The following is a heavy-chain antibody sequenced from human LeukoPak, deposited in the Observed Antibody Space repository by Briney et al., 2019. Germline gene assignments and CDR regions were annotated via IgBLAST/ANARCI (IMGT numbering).Heavy chain of an antibody. CDR1: GFTFNRYA. D-gene: IGHD2-15*01. Sequence: GGSLRLSCAASGFTFNRYAMHWVRQAPGKGLEWVSTISGSGGSTYYADSVKGRFTISRDNAKNSLYLQMNSLRAEDTAVYYCARDHAATYYYYMDVWGKGTTVTVSS. V-gene: IGHV3-23*01. J-gene: IGHJ6*03. CDR3: ARDHAATYYYYMDV. CDR2: ISGSGGST.